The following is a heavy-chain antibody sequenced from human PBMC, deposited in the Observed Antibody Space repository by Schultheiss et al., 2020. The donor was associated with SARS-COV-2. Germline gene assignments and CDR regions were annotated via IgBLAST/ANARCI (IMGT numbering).Heavy chain of an antibody. J-gene: IGHJ5*02. Sequence: SETPSLTCTVSGGSISSSSYYWGWIRQPAGKGLEWIGYIYYSGSTYYNPSLKSRVTISVDTSKNQFSLKLSSVTAADTAVYYCASSIPIFGVVTMFDPWGQGTLVTVSS. D-gene: IGHD3-3*01. CDR1: GGSISSSSYY. CDR3: ASSIPIFGVVTMFDP. CDR2: IYYSGST. V-gene: IGHV4-61*05.